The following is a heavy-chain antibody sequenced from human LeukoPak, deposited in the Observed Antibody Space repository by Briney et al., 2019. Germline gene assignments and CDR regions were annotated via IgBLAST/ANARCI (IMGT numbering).Heavy chain of an antibody. CDR3: ALLWFGELWTKDY. J-gene: IGHJ4*02. Sequence: ASVKVSCKASGYSFTGYYMHWVRQAPGQGLEWMGRINPKRGGTNYAQKFQGRLTLTRDTSISTAHMELSRLTSDDTAVYYCALLWFGELWTKDYWGQGTLVTVSS. D-gene: IGHD3-10*01. CDR2: INPKRGGT. V-gene: IGHV1-2*06. CDR1: GYSFTGYY.